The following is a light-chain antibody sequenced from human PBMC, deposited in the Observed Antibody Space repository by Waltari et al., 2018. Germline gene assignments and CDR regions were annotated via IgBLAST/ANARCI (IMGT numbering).Light chain of an antibody. CDR2: WAS. CDR3: QQYYSTVRT. Sequence: QSTWDSSNNKDYLAWFQQKPGQPPKLLISWASTRESGVPDRFSGCGSGTDFTLTISSLQAEDVAVYYCQQYYSTVRTFGQGTKVEIK. J-gene: IGKJ1*01. V-gene: IGKV4-1*01. CDR1: QSTWDSSNNKDY.